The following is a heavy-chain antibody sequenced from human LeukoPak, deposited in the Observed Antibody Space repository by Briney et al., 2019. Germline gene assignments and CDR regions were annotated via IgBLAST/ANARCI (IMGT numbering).Heavy chain of an antibody. CDR3: ARGAKEEVVIIWPFDY. Sequence: PSETLSLTCTVSGGSISSYYWSWIRQPAGKGLEWIGRIYTSGSTNYNPSLKSRVTMSVDTSKNQFSLKLSSVTAADTAVYYCARGAKEEVVIIWPFDYWGQGTLVTVSS. V-gene: IGHV4-4*07. CDR2: IYTSGST. CDR1: GGSISSYY. D-gene: IGHD3-3*01. J-gene: IGHJ4*02.